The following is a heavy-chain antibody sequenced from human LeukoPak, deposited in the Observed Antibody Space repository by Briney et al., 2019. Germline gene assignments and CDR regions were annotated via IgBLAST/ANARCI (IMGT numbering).Heavy chain of an antibody. CDR2: INHSGST. J-gene: IGHJ5*02. V-gene: IGHV4-34*01. Sequence: SETLSLTCVVYGGSFSGYSWSWIRQPPGKGLEWIGEINHSGSTNYNPSLKSRVTISVDTSKNQFSLKLSSVTAADTAVYYCARTANLPDWFDPWGQGTLVTVSS. CDR3: ARTANLPDWFDP. D-gene: IGHD2-21*02. CDR1: GGSFSGYS.